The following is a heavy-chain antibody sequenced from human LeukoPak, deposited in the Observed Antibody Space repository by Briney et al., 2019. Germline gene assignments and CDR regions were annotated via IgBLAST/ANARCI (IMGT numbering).Heavy chain of an antibody. D-gene: IGHD2-2*02. V-gene: IGHV3-23*01. CDR3: AKGYCRGISCYSDY. J-gene: IGHJ4*02. CDR2: ISGSGGST. Sequence: GGSLRLSCAASGFTFSSYAMSWVRQAPGKGLEWVAGISGSGGSTYYADSVKGRFTISRDNSKNSLYLQMNSLRAEDTAVYYCAKGYCRGISCYSDYWGQGTLVTVSS. CDR1: GFTFSSYA.